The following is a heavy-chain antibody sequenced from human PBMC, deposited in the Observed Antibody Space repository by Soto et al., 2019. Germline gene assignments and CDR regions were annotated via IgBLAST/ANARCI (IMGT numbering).Heavy chain of an antibody. D-gene: IGHD2-8*01. J-gene: IGHJ4*02. CDR1: VGSISNFY. CDR3: ARAPMVLSRSYFDS. V-gene: IGHV4-59*01. CDR2: ISYSGNT. Sequence: SETLSLTCTVPVGSISNFYWSWIRQPPGKGLEWIGYISYSGNTNYNPSLKIRVSISVDTSKNQLSLNLTSVTAADTAVYYCARAPMVLSRSYFDSWGQGTPVTVS.